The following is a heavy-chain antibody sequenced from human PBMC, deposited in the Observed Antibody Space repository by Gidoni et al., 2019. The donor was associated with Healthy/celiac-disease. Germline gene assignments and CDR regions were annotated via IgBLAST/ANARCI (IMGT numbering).Heavy chain of an antibody. CDR2: IYSGGST. CDR3: ARDASGSSRMGGFDY. J-gene: IGHJ4*02. V-gene: IGHV3-53*01. D-gene: IGHD1-26*01. Sequence: EVQLVESGGGLIQLGGSLRLSCAASGFTVSSNYMSWVRQAPGKGLEWGSVIYSGGSTYSADSVKGRFTISRDNSKNTLYLQMNSLRAEDTAVYYCARDASGSSRMGGFDYWGQGTLVTVSS. CDR1: GFTVSSNY.